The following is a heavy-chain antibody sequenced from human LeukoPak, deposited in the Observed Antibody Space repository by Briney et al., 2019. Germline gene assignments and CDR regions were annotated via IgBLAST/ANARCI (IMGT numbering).Heavy chain of an antibody. Sequence: PSETLSLTCTVSGGSISSNSYYWGWIRQPPGKGLEWIGSIYYSGSTYYNPSLKSRVTISVDTSKNQFSLKLSSVTAADTAVYYCARDAATVTYNWFDPWGQGTLVTVSS. J-gene: IGHJ5*02. CDR1: GGSISSNSYY. D-gene: IGHD4-17*01. CDR2: IYYSGST. CDR3: ARDAATVTYNWFDP. V-gene: IGHV4-39*07.